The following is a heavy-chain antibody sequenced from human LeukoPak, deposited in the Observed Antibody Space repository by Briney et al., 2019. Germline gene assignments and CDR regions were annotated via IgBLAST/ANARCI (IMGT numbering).Heavy chain of an antibody. J-gene: IGHJ4*02. D-gene: IGHD6-13*01. Sequence: GGSLRLSCAASGFTFSDYYMSWIRQAPGKGLEWVSYISSSGSTIYYADSVKGRFTISRDNAKNSLYLQMNSLRAEDTAVYYCTSPFLAAAGIVNWGQGTLVTVSS. CDR2: ISSSGSTI. V-gene: IGHV3-11*01. CDR3: TSPFLAAAGIVN. CDR1: GFTFSDYY.